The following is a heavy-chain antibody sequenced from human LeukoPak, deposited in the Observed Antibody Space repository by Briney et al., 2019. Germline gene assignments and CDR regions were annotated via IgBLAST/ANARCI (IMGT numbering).Heavy chain of an antibody. CDR1: GFTFSSYG. V-gene: IGHV3-30*02. D-gene: IGHD3-22*01. CDR3: AKKPYYYDSSGYYPDY. J-gene: IGHJ4*02. Sequence: GGPLRLSCAASGFTFSSYGMHWVRQAPGKGLEWVAFIRYDGSNKYYADSVKGRFTISRDNFKNTLYLQMNSLRAEDTAVYYCAKKPYYYDSSGYYPDYWGQGTLVTVSS. CDR2: IRYDGSNK.